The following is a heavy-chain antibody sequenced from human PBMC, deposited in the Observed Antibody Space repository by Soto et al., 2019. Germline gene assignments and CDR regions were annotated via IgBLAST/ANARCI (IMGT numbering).Heavy chain of an antibody. CDR2: MNPNSGNT. Sequence: ASVKVSCKASGYTFTSYDINWVRQATGQGLEWMGWMNPNSGNTGYAQKFQGRVTMTRNTSISTAYMELGSLTSEDTAVYYCARDYFISRRTGTTFGYWGQGTLVTVSS. J-gene: IGHJ4*02. V-gene: IGHV1-8*01. CDR3: ARDYFISRRTGTTFGY. CDR1: GYTFTSYD. D-gene: IGHD1-7*01.